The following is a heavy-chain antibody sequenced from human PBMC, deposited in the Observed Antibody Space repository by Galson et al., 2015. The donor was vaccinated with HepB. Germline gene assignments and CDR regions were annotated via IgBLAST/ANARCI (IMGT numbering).Heavy chain of an antibody. V-gene: IGHV3-7*03. CDR2: IKQDGSEK. J-gene: IGHJ3*02. D-gene: IGHD1-1*01. Sequence: SLRLSCAASGFTFSSYWMSWVRQAPGKGLEWVANIKQDGSEKYYVDSVKGRFTISRDNAKNSLYLQMNSLRAADTAVYYCAREGLERAFDIWGQGTMVTVSS. CDR3: AREGLERAFDI. CDR1: GFTFSSYW.